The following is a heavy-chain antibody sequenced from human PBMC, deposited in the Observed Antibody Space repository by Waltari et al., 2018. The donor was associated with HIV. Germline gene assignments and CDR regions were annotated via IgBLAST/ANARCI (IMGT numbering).Heavy chain of an antibody. CDR1: GGSISSGSYY. J-gene: IGHJ6*02. CDR3: ARGLYYYDSSGTYYYGMDV. CDR2: IYTSGST. Sequence: QVQLQESGPGLVKPSQTLSLTCTVSGGSISSGSYYWSWIRQPAGKGLEWIGRIYTSGSTNYNPPLKSRVTISVDTSKNQFSLKLSSVTAADTAVYYCARGLYYYDSSGTYYYGMDVWGQGTTVTVSS. V-gene: IGHV4-61*02. D-gene: IGHD3-22*01.